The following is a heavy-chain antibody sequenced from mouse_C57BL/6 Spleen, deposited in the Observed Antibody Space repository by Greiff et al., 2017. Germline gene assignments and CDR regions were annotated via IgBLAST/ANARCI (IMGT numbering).Heavy chain of an antibody. CDR2: IHPNSGST. CDR1: GYTFTSYW. CDR3: ARRTTERYFDV. D-gene: IGHD1-1*01. J-gene: IGHJ1*03. Sequence: QVQLQQPGAELVKPGASVKLSCKASGYTFTSYWMHWVKQRPGQGLEWIGMIHPNSGSTNYNEKFKSKATLTVHKSSSTAYMQLSSLTSEDSAVYYCARRTTERYFDVWGTGTTVTVSS. V-gene: IGHV1-64*01.